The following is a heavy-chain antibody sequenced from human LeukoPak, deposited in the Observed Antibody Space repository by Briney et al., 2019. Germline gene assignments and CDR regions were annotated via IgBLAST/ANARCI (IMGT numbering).Heavy chain of an antibody. J-gene: IGHJ4*02. CDR2: IIPVFVKA. CDR3: AGETLDYSSPYHFEF. CDR1: GGTFGSYG. Sequence: ASVKVSRKTSGGTFGSYGIGWVRQAPGQGLEWMGGIIPVFVKADYPQNFQDRVTITADDSTSTVYMELRSLRSEDTAIYYCAGETLDYSSPYHFEFWGQGTLITVSS. D-gene: IGHD4-11*01. V-gene: IGHV1-69*13.